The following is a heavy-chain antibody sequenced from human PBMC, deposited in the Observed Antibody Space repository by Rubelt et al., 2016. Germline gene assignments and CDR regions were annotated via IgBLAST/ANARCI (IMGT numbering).Heavy chain of an antibody. CDR2: ISYDGSNK. V-gene: IGHV3-30*01. D-gene: IGHD6-6*01. J-gene: IGHJ3*02. Sequence: ISYDGSNKYYADSVKGRFTISRDNSKNTLYLQMNSLRAEDTAVYYCATSIAAPPGAFDIWGQGTKVTVSS. CDR3: ATSIAAPPGAFDI.